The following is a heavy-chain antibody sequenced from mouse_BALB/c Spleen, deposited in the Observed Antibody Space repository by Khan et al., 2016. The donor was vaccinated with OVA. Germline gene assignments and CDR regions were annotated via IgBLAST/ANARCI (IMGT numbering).Heavy chain of an antibody. CDR1: GYAFTSYL. CDR2: INPGNGNI. D-gene: IGHD3-1*01. J-gene: IGHJ2*01. V-gene: IGHV1-54*01. Sequence: QVQLQQSGAELVRPGTSVKVSCKASGYAFTSYLIEWINQRPGQGLEWIGLINPGNGNINYNEKFKGKATLTADKSSSIAYMQLSSLTSDDSAVYFCGRSQLVLRFDYWGQGTTLTTSS. CDR3: GRSQLVLRFDY.